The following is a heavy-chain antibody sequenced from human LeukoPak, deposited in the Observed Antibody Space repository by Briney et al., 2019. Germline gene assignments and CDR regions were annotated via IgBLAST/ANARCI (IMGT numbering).Heavy chain of an antibody. Sequence: GGSLRLSCAASGFTFSSYGMHWVRQAPGKGLEWVAVISYDGSNKYYADSVKGRFTISRDNSKNTLYLQMNSLRAEDTAVYYCAKAGNIAALLDYWGQGTLVTVSS. CDR1: GFTFSSYG. V-gene: IGHV3-30*18. CDR3: AKAGNIAALLDY. D-gene: IGHD6-6*01. CDR2: ISYDGSNK. J-gene: IGHJ4*02.